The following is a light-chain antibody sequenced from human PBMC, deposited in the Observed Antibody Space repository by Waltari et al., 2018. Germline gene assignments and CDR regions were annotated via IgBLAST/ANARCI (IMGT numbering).Light chain of an antibody. J-gene: IGKJ2*01. CDR2: DTS. CDR3: QQYDNLPYT. Sequence: DIQMTQSQSSLSASVGDRVTITCQERLDINTHFNWYLQKAGKAPKVLMYDTSNVEIGVPSRFSGSGSGTDFIFTISILQPEDIAAYYCQQYDNLPYTFCQGTKLEI. V-gene: IGKV1-33*01. CDR1: LDINTH.